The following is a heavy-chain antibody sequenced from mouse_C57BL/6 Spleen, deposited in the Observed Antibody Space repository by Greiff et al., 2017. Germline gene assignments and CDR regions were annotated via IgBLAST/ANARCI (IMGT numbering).Heavy chain of an antibody. V-gene: IGHV1-52*01. Sequence: QVQLQQPGAELVRPGSSVKLSCKASGYTFTSYWMHWVKQRPIQGLEWIGNIDPSDSETHYNQKFKDKATLTVDKSSSTAYMQLSSLTSEDSAVYYCAREGITARGYFDVWGTGTTVTVSS. D-gene: IGHD2-4*01. CDR3: AREGITARGYFDV. CDR1: GYTFTSYW. CDR2: IDPSDSET. J-gene: IGHJ1*03.